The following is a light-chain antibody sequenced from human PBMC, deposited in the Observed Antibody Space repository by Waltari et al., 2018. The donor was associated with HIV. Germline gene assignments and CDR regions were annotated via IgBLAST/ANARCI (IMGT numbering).Light chain of an antibody. V-gene: IGKV4-1*01. CDR1: QSLLNSSNNKNY. J-gene: IGKJ3*01. CDR2: WAS. CDR3: QQYYSTPFT. Sequence: DIVMTQSPGSLAVSLGERATINCKSSQSLLNSSNNKNYLAWYQQKPGQPPKLLIYWASTRESGVPDRFSGSGSGTEFTHTISSLQAEDVAVYYCQQYYSTPFTFGPGTKVDSK.